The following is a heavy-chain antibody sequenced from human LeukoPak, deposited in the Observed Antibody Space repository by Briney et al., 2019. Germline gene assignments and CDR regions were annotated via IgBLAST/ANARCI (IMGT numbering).Heavy chain of an antibody. CDR1: GFTFSDYY. Sequence: KTGGSLRLSCAASGFTFSDYYMSWIRQAPEKGLEWVSYISSSGSTIYYADSVKGRFTISRDNAKNSLYLQMNSLRAEDTAVYYCAREGPLDRNAFDIWGQGTMVTVSS. CDR3: AREGPLDRNAFDI. V-gene: IGHV3-11*04. J-gene: IGHJ3*02. CDR2: ISSSGSTI.